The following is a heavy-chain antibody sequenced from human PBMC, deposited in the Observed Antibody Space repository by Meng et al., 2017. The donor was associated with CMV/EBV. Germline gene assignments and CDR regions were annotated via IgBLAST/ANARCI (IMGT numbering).Heavy chain of an antibody. CDR2: IYWDDDK. CDR3: ARIAAAGRFDY. J-gene: IGHJ4*02. Sequence: QITLKESVPTLVKPPQTLTLTCTFSGFSLSTSGVGVGWIRQPPGKALEWLALIYWDDDKRYSPSLKSRLTITKDTSKNQVVLTMTNMDPVDTATYYCARIAAAGRFDYWGQGTLVTVSS. CDR1: GFSLSTSGVG. V-gene: IGHV2-5*02. D-gene: IGHD6-13*01.